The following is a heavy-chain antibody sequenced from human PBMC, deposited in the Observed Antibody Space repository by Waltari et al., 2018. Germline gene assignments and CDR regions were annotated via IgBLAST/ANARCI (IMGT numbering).Heavy chain of an antibody. J-gene: IGHJ4*02. D-gene: IGHD5-18*01. CDR1: GGSISSSSYY. V-gene: IGHV4-39*01. CDR3: ARVDTAMAFDY. Sequence: QLQLQESGPGLVKPSETLSLTCTVSGGSISSSSYYWGWIRQPPGKGLEWIGSIYYSGSTSSNPSLRSRVTISVDTSKNQFSLKLSSVTAADTAVYYCARVDTAMAFDYWGQGTLVTVSS. CDR2: IYYSGST.